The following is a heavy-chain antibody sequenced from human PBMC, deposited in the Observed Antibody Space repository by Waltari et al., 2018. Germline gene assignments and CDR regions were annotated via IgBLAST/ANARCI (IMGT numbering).Heavy chain of an antibody. D-gene: IGHD1-26*01. J-gene: IGHJ6*03. CDR3: AKTQWELLPLYYYYMDV. V-gene: IGHV4-39*01. CDR1: GGSIRSNRYY. Sequence: QLQLQESGPGLVKPSETLSLTCTVSGGSIRSNRYYWGWIRQPPGKGLEWIGNIYYSGSTYYNPSLKSRVTISVDTSKNQFSLKLSSMTAADTAIYYCAKTQWELLPLYYYYMDVWGKGTTVTVSS. CDR2: IYYSGST.